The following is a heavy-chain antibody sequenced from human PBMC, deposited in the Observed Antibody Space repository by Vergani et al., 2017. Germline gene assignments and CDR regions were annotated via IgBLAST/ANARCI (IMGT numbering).Heavy chain of an antibody. J-gene: IGHJ3*02. CDR2: ISAYNGNT. Sequence: QVQLVQSGAEVKKPGASVKVSCKASGYTFTSYGISWVRQAPGQGLEWMGWISAYNGNTNYAQKLQGRVTMTTDTSTGTAYMELRGLRSDDTAVYYCARDKLRWSAIDAFDIWGQGTMVTVSS. CDR3: ARDKLRWSAIDAFDI. D-gene: IGHD4-23*01. V-gene: IGHV1-18*01. CDR1: GYTFTSYG.